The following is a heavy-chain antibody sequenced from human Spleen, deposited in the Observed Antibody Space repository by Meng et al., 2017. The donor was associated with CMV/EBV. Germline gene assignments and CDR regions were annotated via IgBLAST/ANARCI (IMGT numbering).Heavy chain of an antibody. J-gene: IGHJ6*02. V-gene: IGHV3-21*01. D-gene: IGHD3-3*01. Sequence: GGSLRLSCAASGFTFSTYSMNWVRQAPGKGLEWVSSISSSSYIYYADSLKGRFTISRDNAKNLLYLQMNSLRAEDTAVYYCARGDGITIFGVVIINGMDVWGQGTTVTVSS. CDR1: GFTFSTYS. CDR2: ISSSSYI. CDR3: ARGDGITIFGVVIINGMDV.